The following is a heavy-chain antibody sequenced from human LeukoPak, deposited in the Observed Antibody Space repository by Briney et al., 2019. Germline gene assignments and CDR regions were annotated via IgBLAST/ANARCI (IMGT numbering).Heavy chain of an antibody. V-gene: IGHV1-18*01. CDR2: ISAYNGNT. CDR3: ARSGTMARGVNTLIDY. D-gene: IGHD3-10*01. Sequence: ASVKVSCKASGYTFTSYGISWVRQAPGQGLEWMGWISAYNGNTNYAQKLQGRVTMTTDTSTSTAYMELRSLRSDDTAVYYCARSGTMARGVNTLIDYWGQGTLVTVSS. CDR1: GYTFTSYG. J-gene: IGHJ4*02.